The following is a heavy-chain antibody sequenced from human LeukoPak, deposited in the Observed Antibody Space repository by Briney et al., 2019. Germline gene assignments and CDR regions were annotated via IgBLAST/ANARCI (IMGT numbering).Heavy chain of an antibody. V-gene: IGHV5-51*01. D-gene: IGHD2-15*01. CDR3: AREAPLPRGIYCSGGSCYSVWFDY. Sequence: GESLKISCKGSGYSFTSYWIGWVRQMPGKGLEWMGIIYPGDSDTRYSPSFQGQVTISADKSISTAYLQWSSLKASDTALYYCAREAPLPRGIYCSGGSCYSVWFDYWGQGTLVTASS. CDR2: IYPGDSDT. CDR1: GYSFTSYW. J-gene: IGHJ4*02.